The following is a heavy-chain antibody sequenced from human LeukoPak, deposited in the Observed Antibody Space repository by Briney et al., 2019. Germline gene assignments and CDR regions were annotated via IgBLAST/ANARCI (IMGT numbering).Heavy chain of an antibody. J-gene: IGHJ4*02. Sequence: ASVKVSCKASGYTFTGYYSHWVRQAPGQGLEWMGWINPNSGGTNYAQTFQGRVTMTRDTAISTAYMELSRLRSDDTAVYYGASRVETVIAAAGTGDYWGQGTLVTVSS. V-gene: IGHV1-2*02. CDR2: INPNSGGT. D-gene: IGHD6-13*01. CDR1: GYTFTGYY. CDR3: ASRVETVIAAAGTGDY.